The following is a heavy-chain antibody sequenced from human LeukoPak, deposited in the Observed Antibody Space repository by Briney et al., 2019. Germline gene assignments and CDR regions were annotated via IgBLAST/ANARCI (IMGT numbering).Heavy chain of an antibody. D-gene: IGHD6-13*01. V-gene: IGHV3-23*01. CDR1: GFTFTNYA. CDR2: LSVSGERP. J-gene: IGHJ4*02. CDR3: ARGGGSSSWQHFDY. Sequence: GGSLRLSCAASGFTFTNYAMTWVRQAPGKGLEWVSSLSVSGERPHYAASVKGRFTISRDNSKNTLCLQMSSLRAEDTAVYYCARGGGSSSWQHFDYWGQGTLVTVSS.